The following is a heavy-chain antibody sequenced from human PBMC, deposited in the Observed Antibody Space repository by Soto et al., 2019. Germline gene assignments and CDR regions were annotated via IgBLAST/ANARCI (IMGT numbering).Heavy chain of an antibody. V-gene: IGHV1-2*04. CDR1: GYTFTGYY. J-gene: IGHJ5*02. Sequence: QVQLVQSGAEVKKPGASVKVSCTASGYTFTGYYMHWVRQAPGQGLEWMGWINPNSGGTNYAQKFQGWVTMTRDTSISTAYMELSRLRSDDTAVYYCARDIAPPTYCGGDCYSFDPWGQGTLVTVSS. CDR3: ARDIAPPTYCGGDCYSFDP. D-gene: IGHD2-21*02. CDR2: INPNSGGT.